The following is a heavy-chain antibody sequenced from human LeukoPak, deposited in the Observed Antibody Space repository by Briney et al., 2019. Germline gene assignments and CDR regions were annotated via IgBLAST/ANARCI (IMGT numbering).Heavy chain of an antibody. V-gene: IGHV4-59*01. CDR1: GGSISRYY. CDR2: IYYSGST. D-gene: IGHD3-22*01. CDR3: ATGYYYDSSGMFDY. Sequence: TSETLSLTCTVSGGSISRYYWSWIRQPPGKGLEWIGYIYYSGSTNYNPSLKSRVTISVDTSKNQFSLKLSSVTAADTAVYYCATGYYYDSSGMFDYWGQGTLVTVSS. J-gene: IGHJ4*02.